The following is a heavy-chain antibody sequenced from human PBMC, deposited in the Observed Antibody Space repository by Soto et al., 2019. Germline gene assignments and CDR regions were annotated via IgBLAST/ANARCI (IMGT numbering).Heavy chain of an antibody. CDR1: GGSVSSGSYY. J-gene: IGHJ4*02. D-gene: IGHD3-22*01. V-gene: IGHV4-61*01. Sequence: SETLSLTCTVSGGSVSSGSYYWSWIRQPPGKGLEWIGYIYYSGSTNYNPSLKSRVTISVDTSKNQFSLKPSSVTAADTAVYYCARDISFTYYFDSSGLDYWGQGTLVTVS. CDR2: IYYSGST. CDR3: ARDISFTYYFDSSGLDY.